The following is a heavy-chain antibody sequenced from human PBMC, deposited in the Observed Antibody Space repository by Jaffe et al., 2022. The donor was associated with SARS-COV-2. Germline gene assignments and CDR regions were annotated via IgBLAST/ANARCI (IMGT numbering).Heavy chain of an antibody. J-gene: IGHJ5*02. Sequence: EVQLVQSGAEVKKPGESLKISCKASGYSFSTYWIGWVRQTPGKGLEWMGIIYPGDSDTRYSPSFQGQVTISADKSISTAYLQWSSLKASDTGIYYCTRADDFWSALPWGQGTLVTVS. CDR1: GYSFSTYW. CDR2: IYPGDSDT. V-gene: IGHV5-51*01. CDR3: TRADDFWSALP. D-gene: IGHD3-3*01.